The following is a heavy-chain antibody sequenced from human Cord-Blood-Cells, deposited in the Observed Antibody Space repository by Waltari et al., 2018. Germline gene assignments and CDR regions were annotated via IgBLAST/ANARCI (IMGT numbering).Heavy chain of an antibody. CDR3: ARSTGDPSWGWYFDL. CDR1: GGTFSSYA. D-gene: IGHD7-27*01. V-gene: IGHV1-69*01. Sequence: QVQLVQSGAEVKKPGSSVKVSCKASGGTFSSYAISWVRQAPGQGFEWMGGIIHGFVTANYAEKCQVRVTITAEESTSTAYMELSSLRSEDTAVYYCARSTGDPSWGWYFDLWGRGTLVTVSS. CDR2: IIHGFVTA. J-gene: IGHJ2*01.